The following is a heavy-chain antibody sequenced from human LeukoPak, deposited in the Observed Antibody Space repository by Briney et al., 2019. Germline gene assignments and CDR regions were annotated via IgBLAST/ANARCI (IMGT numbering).Heavy chain of an antibody. D-gene: IGHD2-21*01. J-gene: IGHJ4*02. CDR3: TRSVRNGHIDY. V-gene: IGHV1-8*01. CDR2: MNPNSGNT. Sequence: ASVKVSCKASGYTFTSDDINWVRQATGQGLEWMGWMNPNSGNTGYAQKFQGRVTMTRSTSISTAYMELSSLRFEDTAVYYCTRSVRNGHIDYWGQGTLVIVSS. CDR1: GYTFTSDD.